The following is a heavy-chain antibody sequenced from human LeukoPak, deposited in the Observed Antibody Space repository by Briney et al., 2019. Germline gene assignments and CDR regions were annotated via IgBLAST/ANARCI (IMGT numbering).Heavy chain of an antibody. J-gene: IGHJ4*02. Sequence: ASVKVSCKVSGYTLTELSMHWVRQAPGKGLEWMGGFDPEDGETICAQKFQGRVTMTEDTSTDTAYMELSSLRSEDTAVYYCATDGPRELLPRPFDYWGQGTLVTVSS. CDR3: ATDGPRELLPRPFDY. CDR1: GYTLTELS. V-gene: IGHV1-24*01. CDR2: FDPEDGET. D-gene: IGHD3-10*01.